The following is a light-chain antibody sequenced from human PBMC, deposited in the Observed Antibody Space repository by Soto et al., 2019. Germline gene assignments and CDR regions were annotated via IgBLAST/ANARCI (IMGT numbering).Light chain of an antibody. CDR2: AAS. J-gene: IGKJ4*01. Sequence: DIQMTQSPSSLSASLGDRVTITCRASQSISSYLNWYQQKPGKAPKLLIYAASSLQSGVPSRFSGSGSGTDFTLTISSLQPEDFATYYCQQSYSTPDTFGGGTKVEIK. V-gene: IGKV1-39*01. CDR3: QQSYSTPDT. CDR1: QSISSY.